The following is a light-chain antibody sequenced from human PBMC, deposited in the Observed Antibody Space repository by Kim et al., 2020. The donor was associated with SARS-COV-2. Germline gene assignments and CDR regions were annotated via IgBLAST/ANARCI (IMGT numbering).Light chain of an antibody. CDR3: MQGSHWPRT. V-gene: IGKV2-30*01. CDR1: QSLVYSDGNTY. J-gene: IGKJ2*01. Sequence: DVVMTQSPLSLPVTLGQPASISCRSSQSLVYSDGNTYLNWFQQTPDQSPRRLIYEVSKQNSGAPDRFSGCVSGTDFTLKISRVESEYGRVYYCMQGSHWPRTFAQGTKLEI. CDR2: EVS.